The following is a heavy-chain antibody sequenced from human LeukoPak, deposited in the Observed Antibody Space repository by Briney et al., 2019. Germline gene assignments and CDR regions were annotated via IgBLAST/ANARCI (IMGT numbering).Heavy chain of an antibody. V-gene: IGHV1-2*02. J-gene: IGHJ6*02. CDR2: INPNSGGT. CDR3: ARDSGYDVTAYYYYGMDV. CDR1: GYTFTSYG. D-gene: IGHD5-12*01. Sequence: ASVKVSCKASGYTFTSYGISWVRQAPGQGLEWMGWINPNSGGTNYAQEFQGRVTMTRDTSISTAYMELSRLRSDDTAVYYCARDSGYDVTAYYYYGMDVWGQGTTVTVSS.